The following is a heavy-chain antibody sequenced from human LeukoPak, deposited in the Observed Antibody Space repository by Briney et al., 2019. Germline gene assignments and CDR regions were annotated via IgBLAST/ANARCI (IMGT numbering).Heavy chain of an antibody. Sequence: GGSLRLSCAASGFTFSSYRMNWVRQAPGKGLEWVSYISSSSSTKYYADSVKGRFTISRDNAKNSLYLQVSSLRAEDTAVYYCARDAASGDFVGAFDIWGPGTMVTVSS. J-gene: IGHJ3*02. CDR1: GFTFSSYR. V-gene: IGHV3-48*01. D-gene: IGHD2-21*02. CDR3: ARDAASGDFVGAFDI. CDR2: ISSSSSTK.